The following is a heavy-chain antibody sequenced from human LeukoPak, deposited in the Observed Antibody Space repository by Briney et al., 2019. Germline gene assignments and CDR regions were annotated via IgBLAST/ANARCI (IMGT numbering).Heavy chain of an antibody. D-gene: IGHD3-10*01. CDR3: AKDIYYFGSGSSLDY. CDR2: ISDSGYST. CDR1: GFTFSSYV. V-gene: IGHV3-23*01. J-gene: IGHJ4*02. Sequence: GGSLRLSCAASGFTFSSYVMNWLRQPPGKGLEWVSVISDSGYSTTYADSVKGRFAISRDNFKNMLYLQMNSLRADDTAVYYCAKDIYYFGSGSSLDYWGLGTLVTVSS.